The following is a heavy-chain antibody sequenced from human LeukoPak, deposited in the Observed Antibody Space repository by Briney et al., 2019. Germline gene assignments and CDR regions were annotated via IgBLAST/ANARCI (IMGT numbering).Heavy chain of an antibody. CDR2: ISTSSSYI. CDR1: GFTFSSYG. V-gene: IGHV3-21*01. D-gene: IGHD2-2*01. J-gene: IGHJ4*02. CDR3: ARVMGRYCSSTSCYVDY. Sequence: NPGGSLRLSCAASGFTFSSYGMNWVRPAPGKGLEWVSSISTSSSYIYYADSVKGRFTISRHNAKNSLYLQMNSLRAEDTAVYYCARVMGRYCSSTSCYVDYWGQGTLVTVSS.